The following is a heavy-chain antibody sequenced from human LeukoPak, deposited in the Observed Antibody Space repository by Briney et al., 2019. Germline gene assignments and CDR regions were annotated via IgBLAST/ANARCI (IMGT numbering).Heavy chain of an antibody. CDR3: ARYCSSASCYRGFDY. J-gene: IGHJ4*02. D-gene: IGHD2-2*02. CDR1: GFTFSSYS. V-gene: IGHV3-48*01. Sequence: PGGSLRLSCAASGFTFSSYSMNWVRQAPGKGLEWVSYISSGSSTIYYADSLKGRFTLSRDNAKNSLDLQMNSLRAEDTAVYYCARYCSSASCYRGFDYWGQGTLVTVSS. CDR2: ISSGSSTI.